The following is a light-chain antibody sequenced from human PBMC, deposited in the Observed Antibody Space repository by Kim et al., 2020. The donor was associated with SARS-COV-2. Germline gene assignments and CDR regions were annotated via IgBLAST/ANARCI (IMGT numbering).Light chain of an antibody. J-gene: IGLJ2*01. CDR1: TLGSYY. V-gene: IGLV3-19*01. CDR2: GKN. Sequence: VAFAPTVRITCQGDTLGSYYATWYQQKPGQAPIVVIYGKNNRPSGIPDRFSGSSAGNTASLTITGTQAGDEADYYCNSRDSNDNVVFGGGTQLTVL. CDR3: NSRDSNDNVV.